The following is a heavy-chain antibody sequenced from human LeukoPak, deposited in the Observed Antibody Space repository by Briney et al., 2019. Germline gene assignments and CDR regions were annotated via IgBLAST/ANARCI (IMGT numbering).Heavy chain of an antibody. CDR1: GGSISSGGYY. CDR2: IYHSGST. D-gene: IGHD4-23*01. Sequence: SETLSLTCTVSGGSISSGGYYWSWIRQPPGKGLEWIGYIYHSGSTYYNPSLKSRVTISVDRSKNQFSLKLSSVTAADTAVYYCARHGGFCQDVWGQGTTVTVSS. V-gene: IGHV4-30-2*01. J-gene: IGHJ6*02. CDR3: ARHGGFCQDV.